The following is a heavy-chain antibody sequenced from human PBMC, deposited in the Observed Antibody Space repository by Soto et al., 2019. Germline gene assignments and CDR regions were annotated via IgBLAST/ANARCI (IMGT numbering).Heavy chain of an antibody. J-gene: IGHJ6*02. CDR1: GFTFSSYA. CDR2: ISYDGSNK. CDR3: AREVLRFLEGAPECMDV. Sequence: GGSLRLSCAASGFTFSSYAMHWVRQAPGKGLEWVAVISYDGSNKYYADSVKGRFTISRDNSKNTLYLQMNSLRAEDTAVYYCAREVLRFLEGAPECMDVWGQGTTVTVSS. V-gene: IGHV3-30-3*01. D-gene: IGHD3-3*01.